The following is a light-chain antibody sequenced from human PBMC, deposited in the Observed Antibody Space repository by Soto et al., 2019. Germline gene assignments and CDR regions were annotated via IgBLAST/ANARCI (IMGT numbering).Light chain of an antibody. CDR2: GAS. V-gene: IGKV3-20*01. CDR1: QSVSSSY. J-gene: IGKJ4*01. Sequence: EIVLTQSPGTLSLSPGEIATLSCRASQSVSSSYLAWYQQKPGQAPRLLIYGASSGATGIPDRFSGSGSGTDFTLTISRLEPEDFAVYYCQQYGSSPLTFGGATKVDIK. CDR3: QQYGSSPLT.